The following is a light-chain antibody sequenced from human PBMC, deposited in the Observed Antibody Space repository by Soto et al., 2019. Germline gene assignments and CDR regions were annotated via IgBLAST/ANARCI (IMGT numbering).Light chain of an antibody. J-gene: IGLJ1*01. CDR2: EVN. CDR3: SSYSYINSIGV. V-gene: IGLV2-8*01. Sequence: QSALTQPPSASGSPGQSVTISCTGTSSDVGGYKYVSWYQQHPGKAPKLMIFEVNKRPSGVPDRFSGSKSGNTASLTLSGLRPEDEAEYYYSSYSYINSIGVFGTGTKLTVL. CDR1: SSDVGGYKY.